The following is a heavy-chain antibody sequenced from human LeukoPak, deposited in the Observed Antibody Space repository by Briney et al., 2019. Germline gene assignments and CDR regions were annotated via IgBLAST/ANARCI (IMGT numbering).Heavy chain of an antibody. Sequence: PGASLRLSCAASGFTFSSYAMSWVRQAPGKGLEWVSAISGSGGSTYYADSVKGRFTISRDNSKNTLYLQMNSLRAEDTAVYYCAKPSGYYESSGYSPEFDYWGQGTLVTVSS. CDR2: ISGSGGST. D-gene: IGHD3-22*01. V-gene: IGHV3-23*01. CDR1: GFTFSSYA. J-gene: IGHJ4*02. CDR3: AKPSGYYESSGYSPEFDY.